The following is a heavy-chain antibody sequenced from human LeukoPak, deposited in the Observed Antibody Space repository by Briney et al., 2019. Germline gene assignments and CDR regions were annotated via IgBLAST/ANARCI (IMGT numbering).Heavy chain of an antibody. CDR2: ISWNSGSI. Sequence: GGSLRLSCAASGFTFDDYAMHWVRQAPGKGLEWVSGISWNSGSIVYADSVKGRFTISRDNAKNSLYLQMNSLRAEDTALYYCAKDPYGSGSFGFDYWGQGTLVTVSS. CDR1: GFTFDDYA. D-gene: IGHD3-10*01. J-gene: IGHJ4*02. V-gene: IGHV3-9*01. CDR3: AKDPYGSGSFGFDY.